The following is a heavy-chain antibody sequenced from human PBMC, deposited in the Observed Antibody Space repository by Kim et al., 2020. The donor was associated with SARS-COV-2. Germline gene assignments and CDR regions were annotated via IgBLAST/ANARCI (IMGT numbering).Heavy chain of an antibody. CDR2: INHSGST. CDR1: GGSFSGYY. D-gene: IGHD3-9*01. Sequence: SETLSLTCAVYGGSFSGYYWSWIRQPPGKGLEWIGEINHSGSTNYNPSLKSRVTISVDTSKNQFSLKPSSVTAAGTAVYYCARAPLRYFDWLFGRYFDYWGQGTLVTVSS. V-gene: IGHV4-34*01. CDR3: ARAPLRYFDWLFGRYFDY. J-gene: IGHJ4*02.